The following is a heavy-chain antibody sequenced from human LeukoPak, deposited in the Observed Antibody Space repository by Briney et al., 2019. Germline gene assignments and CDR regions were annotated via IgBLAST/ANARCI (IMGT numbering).Heavy chain of an antibody. D-gene: IGHD3-16*01. Sequence: GTSLRLSCAASGLTFSSYAMHWVRQAPGKGLEWVAVTSLDGSNKNFADSVKGRFIISRDNSKNTLYLQLSSLRVEDTAVYYCATVRGGNTRDFDYWGQGTLVTVSS. CDR1: GLTFSSYA. J-gene: IGHJ4*02. CDR3: ATVRGGNTRDFDY. V-gene: IGHV3-30-3*01. CDR2: TSLDGSNK.